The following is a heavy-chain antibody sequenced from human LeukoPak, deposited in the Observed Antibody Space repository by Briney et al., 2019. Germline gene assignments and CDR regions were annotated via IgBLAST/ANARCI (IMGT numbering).Heavy chain of an antibody. Sequence: PGGSLRLSCAASGFTFSSYSMNWVRQAPGKGLEWVSSISSSSSYKYYADSLKGRFTVSRDNAKNSLYLQMNSLRAEDTAVYYCASMIGSGYSGYSTLYYFDYWGQGTLVTVSS. CDR3: ASMIGSGYSGYSTLYYFDY. CDR2: ISSSSSYK. V-gene: IGHV3-21*01. CDR1: GFTFSSYS. J-gene: IGHJ4*02. D-gene: IGHD5-12*01.